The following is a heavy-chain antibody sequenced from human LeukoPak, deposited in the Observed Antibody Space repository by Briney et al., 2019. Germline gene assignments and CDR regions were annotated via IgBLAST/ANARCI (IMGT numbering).Heavy chain of an antibody. CDR3: ARGKSRGSHIDY. D-gene: IGHD1-26*01. CDR2: ISSSSSYI. J-gene: IGHJ4*02. CDR1: GFTFSSYS. Sequence: KSGGSLRFSCAASGFTFSSYSMNWVRQAPGKGLEWVSSISSSSSYIYYADSVKGRFTISRDNAKNSLYLQMNSLRAEDTAVYYCARGKSRGSHIDYWGQGTLVTVSS. V-gene: IGHV3-21*01.